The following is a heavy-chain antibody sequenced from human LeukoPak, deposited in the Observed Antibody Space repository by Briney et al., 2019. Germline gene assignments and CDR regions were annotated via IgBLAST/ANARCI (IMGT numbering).Heavy chain of an antibody. D-gene: IGHD5-18*01. V-gene: IGHV3-7*03. CDR1: GFTFSSYW. CDR2: IKQDGSEK. CDR3: AKQQRGYSYGYGDFGY. J-gene: IGHJ4*02. Sequence: GGSLRLSCAASGFTFSSYWMSWVRQAPGKGLEWVAHIKQDGSEKYYVDSVKGRFTISRDNAKNSLYLQMNSLRAEDTAVYYCAKQQRGYSYGYGDFGYWGQGTLVTVSS.